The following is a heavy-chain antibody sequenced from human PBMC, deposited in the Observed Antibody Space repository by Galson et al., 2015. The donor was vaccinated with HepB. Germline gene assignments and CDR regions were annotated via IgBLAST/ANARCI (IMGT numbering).Heavy chain of an antibody. D-gene: IGHD3-10*01. J-gene: IGHJ4*02. Sequence: SLRLSCAASGFTVSSNYMSWVRQAPGKGLEWVSVIYSGGSTYYADSVKGRFTISRDNSKNTLYLQMNSLRAEDTAVYYCAREKVSRRSGSYYLDYWGQGTLVTVSS. V-gene: IGHV3-53*01. CDR2: IYSGGST. CDR3: AREKVSRRSGSYYLDY. CDR1: GFTVSSNY.